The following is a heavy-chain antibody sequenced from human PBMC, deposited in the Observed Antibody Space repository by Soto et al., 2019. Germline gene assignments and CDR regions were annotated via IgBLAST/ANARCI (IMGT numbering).Heavy chain of an antibody. D-gene: IGHD5-18*01. J-gene: IGHJ4*02. V-gene: IGHV1-69*12. CDR3: ASGIQLWLRRINNGYSG. CDR1: GGTFSTYA. CDR2: IIPMFGTA. Sequence: QVQLVQSGAEVKKPESSVKVSCKAPGGTFSTYAISWVRQAPGQGLEWMGGIIPMFGTANYAQRFQDRVTNTADESTNTVYMALSRLRSEDTAVYFCASGIQLWLRRINNGYSGWGQGTLVTVSS.